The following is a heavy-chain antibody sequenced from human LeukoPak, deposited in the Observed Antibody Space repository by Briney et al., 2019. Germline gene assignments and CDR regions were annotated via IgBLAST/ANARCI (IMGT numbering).Heavy chain of an antibody. CDR2: IYRGGDT. V-gene: IGHV3-53*01. Sequence: GGSLRLSCAASGFAVSDYYMSWVRQAPGKGLEWVSVIYRGGDTYYADSVKGRFTISRDDSKNTVYLQMNSLRAEDTAFYDCAKNTILVATENWGQGTLVTVSS. CDR3: AKNTILVATEN. J-gene: IGHJ4*02. CDR1: GFAVSDYY. D-gene: IGHD5-12*01.